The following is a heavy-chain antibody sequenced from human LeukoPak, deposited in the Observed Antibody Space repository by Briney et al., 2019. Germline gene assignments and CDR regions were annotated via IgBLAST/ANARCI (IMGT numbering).Heavy chain of an antibody. CDR2: INPSGGST. CDR3: ARVAEGTGGSSWYSPHYNWFDP. Sequence: GASVKVSCKASGYTFTSYYMHWVRQAPGQGLEWMGIINPSGGSTSYAQKFQGRVTMTRDMSTSTVYMELSSLRSEDTAVYYCARVAEGTGGSSWYSPHYNWFDPWGQGTLVTVSS. CDR1: GYTFTSYY. D-gene: IGHD6-13*01. J-gene: IGHJ5*02. V-gene: IGHV1-46*01.